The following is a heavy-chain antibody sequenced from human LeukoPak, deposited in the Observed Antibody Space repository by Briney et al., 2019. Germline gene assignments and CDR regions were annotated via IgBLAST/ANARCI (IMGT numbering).Heavy chain of an antibody. CDR3: ARDPGYSGSYYEPN. CDR2: IIPIFGTA. Sequence: SVKVSCKVSGYTLTELSMHWVRQAPGKGLEWMGGIIPIFGTANYAQKFQGRVTITADESTSTAYMELSSLRSEDTAVYYCARDPGYSGSYYEPNWGQGTLVTVSS. CDR1: GYTLTELS. V-gene: IGHV1-69*13. D-gene: IGHD1-26*01. J-gene: IGHJ4*02.